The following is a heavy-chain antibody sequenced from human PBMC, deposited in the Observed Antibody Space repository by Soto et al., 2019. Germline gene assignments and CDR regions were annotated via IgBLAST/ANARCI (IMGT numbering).Heavy chain of an antibody. Sequence: EVQLVESGGGLVQPGGSLRLSCAASGFSLYNYAMDWVRQAPGQGLEWVSYISLSSANIHYADSVRGRFTVSRDNAKNSLYLQMDSLRAEDTAVYYCVREPSRGNEWARDVDLWGRGTLVTVSS. CDR3: VREPSRGNEWARDVDL. CDR2: ISLSSANI. V-gene: IGHV3-48*01. D-gene: IGHD1-1*01. J-gene: IGHJ2*01. CDR1: GFSLYNYA.